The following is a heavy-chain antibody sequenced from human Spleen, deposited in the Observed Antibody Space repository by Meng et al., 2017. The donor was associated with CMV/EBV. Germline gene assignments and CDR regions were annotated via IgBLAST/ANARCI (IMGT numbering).Heavy chain of an antibody. D-gene: IGHD6-13*01. V-gene: IGHV3-33*06. Sequence: RVRQARDRGMEWVAVKRDDGDKKYNTDSGKGRFTISRDNSKNKLYLQMNSLRAEDTAVYYCAKDPTNRIAAAGTADPWGGYFDYWGQGTLVTVSS. CDR2: KRDDGDKK. CDR3: AKDPTNRIAAAGTADPWGGYFDY. J-gene: IGHJ4*02.